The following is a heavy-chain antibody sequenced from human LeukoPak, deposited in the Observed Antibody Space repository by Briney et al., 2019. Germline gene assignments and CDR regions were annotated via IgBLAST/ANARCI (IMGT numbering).Heavy chain of an antibody. Sequence: ASVKVSCKASGYTFTSYYMHWVRQAPGQGLEWMGIINPSGGSTSYAQKFQGRVTMTEDTSTDTAYMELSSLRSEDTAVYYCATDLGAVADLFDYWGQGTLVTVSS. CDR1: GYTFTSYY. CDR3: ATDLGAVADLFDY. D-gene: IGHD6-19*01. CDR2: INPSGGST. J-gene: IGHJ4*02. V-gene: IGHV1-46*01.